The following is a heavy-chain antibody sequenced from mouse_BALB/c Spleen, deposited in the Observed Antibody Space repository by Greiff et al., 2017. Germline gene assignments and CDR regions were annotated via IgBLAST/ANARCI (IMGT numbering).Heavy chain of an antibody. V-gene: IGHV3-2*02. CDR3: ARYGYGSSSWFAY. J-gene: IGHJ3*01. CDR1: GYSITSDYA. Sequence: EVKLMESGPGLVKPSQSLSLTCTVTGYSITSDYAWNWIRQFPGNKLEWMGYISYSGSTSYNPSLKSRISITRDTSKNQFFLQLNSVTTEDTATYYCARYGYGSSSWFAYWGQGTLVTVSA. CDR2: ISYSGST. D-gene: IGHD1-1*01.